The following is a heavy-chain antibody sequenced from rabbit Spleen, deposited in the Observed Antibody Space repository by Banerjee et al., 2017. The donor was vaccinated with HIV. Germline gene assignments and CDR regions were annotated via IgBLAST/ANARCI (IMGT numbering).Heavy chain of an antibody. CDR2: IYTSSGST. Sequence: QEQLVESGGGLVQPEGSLTLTCTASGFDLSSYYYMSWVRQAPGEGLEWIGCIYTSSGSTWYASWAKGRFTISKTSSTTVTLQMTSLTAADTATYFCASGYSDIYFDLWGQGTLVTVS. D-gene: IGHD1-1*01. V-gene: IGHV1S45*01. CDR1: GFDLSSYYY. CDR3: ASGYSDIYFDL. J-gene: IGHJ4*01.